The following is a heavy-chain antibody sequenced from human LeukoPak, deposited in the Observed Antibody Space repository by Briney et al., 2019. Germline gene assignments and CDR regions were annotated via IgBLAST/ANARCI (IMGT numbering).Heavy chain of an antibody. CDR1: GGSISSYY. J-gene: IGHJ4*02. Sequence: PSETLSLTCTVSGGSISSYYWSWIRQPPGKGLEWIGYISYSGSTNYNPSLKSRVTISVDTSKNQFSLKVSSVTAADTAVYYCARRGDGYSIDYWGQGTLVTVSS. CDR3: ARRGDGYSIDY. CDR2: ISYSGST. D-gene: IGHD5-24*01. V-gene: IGHV4-59*01.